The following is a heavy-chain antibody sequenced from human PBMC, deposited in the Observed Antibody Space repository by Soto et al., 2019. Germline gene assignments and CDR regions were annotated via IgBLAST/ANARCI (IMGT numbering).Heavy chain of an antibody. CDR3: ARVSDGDYHSYYYYGMDV. D-gene: IGHD2-21*02. V-gene: IGHV3-11*01. Sequence: GGSLRLSCAASGFTFSDYYMSWIRQAPGKGLEWVSYISSSGSTIYYADSVKGRFTISRDNAKNSLYLQMNSLRAEDTAVYYCARVSDGDYHSYYYYGMDVWGQGTTVTVSS. CDR2: ISSSGSTI. CDR1: GFTFSDYY. J-gene: IGHJ6*02.